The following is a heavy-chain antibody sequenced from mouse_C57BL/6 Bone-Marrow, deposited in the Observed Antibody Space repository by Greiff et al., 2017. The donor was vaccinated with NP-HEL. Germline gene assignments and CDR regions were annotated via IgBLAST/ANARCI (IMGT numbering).Heavy chain of an antibody. CDR2: INPNNGGT. V-gene: IGHV1-26*01. CDR3: ARWASIYCDYDGWYFDV. J-gene: IGHJ1*03. Sequence: VQLQQSGPELVKPGASVKISCKASGYTFTDYYMNWVKQSHGKSLEWIGDINPNNGGTSYNQKFKGKATLTVDKSSSTAYMELRSLTSEDSAVYYCARWASIYCDYDGWYFDVWGTGTTVTVSS. CDR1: GYTFTDYY. D-gene: IGHD2-4*01.